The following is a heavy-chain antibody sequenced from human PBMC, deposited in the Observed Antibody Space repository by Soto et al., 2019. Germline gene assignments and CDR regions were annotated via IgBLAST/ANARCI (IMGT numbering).Heavy chain of an antibody. V-gene: IGHV4-59*01. CDR1: GGSISSYY. Sequence: SETLSLTCTVSGGSISSYYWSWIRQPPGKGLEWIGYIYYSGSTNYNPSLKSRVTISVDTSKNQFSLKLSSVTAAGTAVYYCARDTPRFWSGYYHPDHFDYWGQGTLVTVSS. CDR3: ARDTPRFWSGYYHPDHFDY. J-gene: IGHJ4*02. CDR2: IYYSGST. D-gene: IGHD3-3*01.